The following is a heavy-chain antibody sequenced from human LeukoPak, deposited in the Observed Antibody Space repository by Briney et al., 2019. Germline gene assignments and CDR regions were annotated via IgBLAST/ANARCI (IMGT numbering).Heavy chain of an antibody. V-gene: IGHV4-39*01. Sequence: SETLSLTCTVSRGSLSSSSSYWGWLRQPPGRGLEWLGRIYFSGSTYNNPSLKSRVTISVDTSKNQFSLKLSSVTAADTAVYYCARLSDGSTSRLDYWGQGTLVTVSS. CDR3: ARLSDGSTSRLDY. D-gene: IGHD2-2*01. CDR1: RGSLSSSSSY. J-gene: IGHJ4*02. CDR2: IYFSGST.